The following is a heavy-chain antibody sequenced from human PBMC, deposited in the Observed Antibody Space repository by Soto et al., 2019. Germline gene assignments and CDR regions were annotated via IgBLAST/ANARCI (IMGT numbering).Heavy chain of an antibody. Sequence: GGSLRLSCTASGFTFSSYSMNWVRQAPGKGLEWVSYISSSSSVIYSADSVKGRFTISRDNAKTSLYLQMNSLRDEDTAVYYCARNWLSSSCFAFFDYRGQGPLFTVSS. J-gene: IGHJ4*02. CDR1: GFTFSSYS. CDR3: ARNWLSSSCFAFFDY. D-gene: IGHD6-13*01. CDR2: ISSSSSVI. V-gene: IGHV3-48*02.